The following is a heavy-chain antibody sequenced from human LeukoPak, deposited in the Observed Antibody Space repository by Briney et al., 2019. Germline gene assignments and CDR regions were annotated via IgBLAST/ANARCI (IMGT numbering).Heavy chain of an antibody. CDR1: GFTFSDYY. J-gene: IGHJ4*01. Sequence: GGSLRLSCAASGFTFSDYYMSWIRQAPGKGLEWVSYISSGSRTIYYADSVKGRFTISRDNAKNSLYLQMNSLRAEDTAVYYCARDIGGNPPDYWGXXTLVTVSS. V-gene: IGHV3-11*04. D-gene: IGHD4-23*01. CDR2: ISSGSRTI. CDR3: ARDIGGNPPDY.